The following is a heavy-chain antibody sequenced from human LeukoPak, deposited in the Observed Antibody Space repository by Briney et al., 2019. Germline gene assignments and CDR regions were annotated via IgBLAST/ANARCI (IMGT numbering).Heavy chain of an antibody. CDR1: GYTFTDYY. Sequence: ASVKVSCKASGYTFTDYYMHWVRQAPGQGLEWMGRIKPNSGGTNYGQKFQGRVTMTRDTSISIAYMELSNLRSDDTAVYYCQMTTVTTDRFDDYWGQGTLVTVSS. D-gene: IGHD4-11*01. CDR2: IKPNSGGT. J-gene: IGHJ4*02. V-gene: IGHV1-2*06. CDR3: QMTTVTTDRFDDY.